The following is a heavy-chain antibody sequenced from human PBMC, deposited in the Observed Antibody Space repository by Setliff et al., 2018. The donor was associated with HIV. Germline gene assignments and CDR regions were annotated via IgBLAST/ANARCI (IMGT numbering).Heavy chain of an antibody. V-gene: IGHV4-39*01. CDR3: ARRGRDGVLIVFATGFDP. J-gene: IGHJ5*02. D-gene: IGHD2-8*01. CDR2: IFYTGST. Sequence: PSETLSLTCSVSGGSISSSTYCWGWIRQPPGKGLEWIGDIFYTGSTYYNPSLKSRVAISIDTSENRFSLRLNSVTAADTGVYYCARRGRDGVLIVFATGFDPWGQGTLVTVS. CDR1: GGSISSSTYC.